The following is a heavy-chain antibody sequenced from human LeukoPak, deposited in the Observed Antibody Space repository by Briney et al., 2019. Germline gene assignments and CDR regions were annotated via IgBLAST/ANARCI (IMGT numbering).Heavy chain of an antibody. J-gene: IGHJ4*02. CDR3: AKSNGYGLIDY. CDR1: GDSLSSSY. Sequence: SETLSLTCTVSGDSLSSSYWSWVRQPAGKGLEWIGRIYTSGYTNYNPSLKGRVTMYIDTSKNQFSLKLSSVTAADTAMYYCAKSNGYGLIDYWGQGTLVIVSS. CDR2: IYTSGYT. V-gene: IGHV4-4*07. D-gene: IGHD5-12*01.